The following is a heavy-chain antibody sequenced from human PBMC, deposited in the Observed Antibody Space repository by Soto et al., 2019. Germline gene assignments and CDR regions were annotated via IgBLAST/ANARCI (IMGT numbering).Heavy chain of an antibody. V-gene: IGHV4-34*01. D-gene: IGHD3-9*01. CDR1: GGSFSGYY. J-gene: IGHJ3*02. CDR3: ARMFHGLTYSDILPDDDFDI. Sequence: LSLTCAVYGGSFSGYYWSWIRQPPGKGLEWIGEINHSGSTNYNPSLKSRVTISVDTSKNQFSLKLSSVTAADTAVYYCARMFHGLTYSDILPDDDFDIWGQGTMVTVS. CDR2: INHSGST.